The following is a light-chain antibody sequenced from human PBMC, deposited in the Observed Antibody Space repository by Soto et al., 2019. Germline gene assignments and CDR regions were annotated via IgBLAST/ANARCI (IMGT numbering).Light chain of an antibody. CDR1: QNINTW. CDR3: QQYDSYPLT. Sequence: SQMTQSPSTLSASVGDRVTITCRASQNINTWLAWYQHKPGKAPKVLIHKASSLLSGVPSRFSGTGAGTEFTLIINSLQPDDFATYYCQQYDSYPLTFGGGTKVEI. CDR2: KAS. V-gene: IGKV1-5*03. J-gene: IGKJ4*01.